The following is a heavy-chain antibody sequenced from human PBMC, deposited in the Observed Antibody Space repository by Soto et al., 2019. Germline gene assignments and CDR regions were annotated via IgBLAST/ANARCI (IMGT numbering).Heavy chain of an antibody. CDR3: ARDRSSGWYSDYYYYGMDV. CDR1: GDSVSSNSAA. J-gene: IGHJ6*02. CDR2: TYYRSKWYN. V-gene: IGHV6-1*01. Sequence: SQTLSLTCAISGDSVSSNSAAWNWIRQSPSRGLEWLGRTYYRSKWYNDYAVSVKSRITINPDTSKNQFSLQLNSVTPEDTAVYYCARDRSSGWYSDYYYYGMDVWGQGTTVTVSS. D-gene: IGHD6-19*01.